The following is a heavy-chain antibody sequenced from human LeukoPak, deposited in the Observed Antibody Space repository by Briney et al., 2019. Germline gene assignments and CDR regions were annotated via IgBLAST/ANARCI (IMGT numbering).Heavy chain of an antibody. CDR3: ARGDLIVVVPAALSY. V-gene: IGHV3-23*01. CDR1: GFTFSSYA. CDR2: ISGSGGST. D-gene: IGHD2-2*01. Sequence: GGSLRLSCAASGFTFSSYAMSWVRQAPGKGLEWVSAISGSGGSTYYADSVKGRFTISRDNSKNTLYLQMNSLRAEDTAVYYCARGDLIVVVPAALSYWGQGTLVTVSS. J-gene: IGHJ4*02.